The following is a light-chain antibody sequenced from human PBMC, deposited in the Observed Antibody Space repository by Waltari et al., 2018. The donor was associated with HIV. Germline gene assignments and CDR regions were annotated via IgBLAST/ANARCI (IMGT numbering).Light chain of an antibody. J-gene: IGKJ1*01. Sequence: DIQMTQSPSTLSASIGDRVTITCRPSQSISGWLAWYHQKPGKAPKLLIYEASNLESGVPSRFSGTGSGTEFTLTISSLQPDDSATFYCQQYDSFPWTFGQGTKVGIK. CDR1: QSISGW. CDR2: EAS. V-gene: IGKV1-5*03. CDR3: QQYDSFPWT.